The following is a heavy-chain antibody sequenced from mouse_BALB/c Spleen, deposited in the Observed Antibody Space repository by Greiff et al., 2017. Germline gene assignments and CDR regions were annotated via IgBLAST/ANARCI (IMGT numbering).Heavy chain of an antibody. Sequence: QVQLQQSGAELAKPGASVKMSCKASGYTFTSYWMHWVKQRPGQGLEWIGYINPSTGYTEYNQKFKDKATLTADKSSSTAYMQLSSLTSEDSAVYYCAREWDLLRGWYFDVWGAGTTVTVSS. V-gene: IGHV1-7*01. J-gene: IGHJ1*01. CDR1: GYTFTSYW. D-gene: IGHD1-1*01. CDR3: AREWDLLRGWYFDV. CDR2: INPSTGYT.